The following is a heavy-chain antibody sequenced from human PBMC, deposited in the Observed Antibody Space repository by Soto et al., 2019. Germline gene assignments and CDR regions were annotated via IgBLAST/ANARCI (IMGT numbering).Heavy chain of an antibody. CDR2: INHSGST. D-gene: IGHD3-10*01. CDR1: GGSFSGYY. Sequence: SETLSLTCAVYGGSFSGYYWSWIRQPPGKGLEWIGEINHSGSTNYNPSLKSRVTISRDDSKNTVYLQMNSLETEDTAVYYCIRVFGDPNNWFDTWGQGTLVTVS. V-gene: IGHV4-34*01. CDR3: IRVFGDPNNWFDT. J-gene: IGHJ5*02.